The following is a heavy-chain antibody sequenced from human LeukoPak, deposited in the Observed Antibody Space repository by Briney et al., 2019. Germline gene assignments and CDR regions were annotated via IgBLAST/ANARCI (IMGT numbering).Heavy chain of an antibody. Sequence: EASVKVSCKASGGTFSSYAISWVRQAPGQGLEWMGGIIPIFGTANYAQKFQGRVTITADESTSTAYMELSSLRSEDTAVYYCARDDSGYDHGLLDYWGRGTLVTVSS. CDR3: ARDDSGYDHGLLDY. J-gene: IGHJ4*02. CDR2: IIPIFGTA. CDR1: GGTFSSYA. D-gene: IGHD5-12*01. V-gene: IGHV1-69*01.